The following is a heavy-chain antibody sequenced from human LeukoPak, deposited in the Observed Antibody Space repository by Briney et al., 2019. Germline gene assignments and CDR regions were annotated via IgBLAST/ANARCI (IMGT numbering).Heavy chain of an antibody. D-gene: IGHD4-11*01. V-gene: IGHV4-4*07. J-gene: IGHJ1*01. Sequence: PSETLSLTCTVSGGSISSYYWSWIRQPAGKGLEWIGRIYTSGSTNYNPSLKSRVTISVDTSKNQFSLKLSSVTAADTAVYYCARRPDYRVKYFQHWGQGTQVTVSS. CDR1: GGSISSYY. CDR2: IYTSGST. CDR3: ARRPDYRVKYFQH.